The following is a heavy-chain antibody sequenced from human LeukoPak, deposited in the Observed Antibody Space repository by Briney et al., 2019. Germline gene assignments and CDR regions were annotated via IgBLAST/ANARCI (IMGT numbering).Heavy chain of an antibody. CDR3: ARLFYGDYLDY. CDR1: EFSVGSNY. D-gene: IGHD4-17*01. V-gene: IGHV3-48*03. J-gene: IGHJ4*02. Sequence: GGSLRLSCAASEFSVGSNYMTWVRQAPGKGLEWVSYISNSGSTIYYADSVKGRFTISRDNAKNSLYLEMNSLRADDTAVYYCARLFYGDYLDYWGQGTLVTVSS. CDR2: ISNSGSTI.